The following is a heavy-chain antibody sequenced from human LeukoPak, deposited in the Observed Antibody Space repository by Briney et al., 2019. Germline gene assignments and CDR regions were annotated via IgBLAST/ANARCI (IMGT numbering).Heavy chain of an antibody. Sequence: GGSLRLSCAASGFTVSSNYMSWVRQAPGKGLEWVSVIYSGGSTYYADSVKGRFTISRDNSKNTLYLQMNSLRAEDTAVYYCAKDRGAYYQYYFDYWGQGTLVTVSS. CDR2: IYSGGST. D-gene: IGHD3-22*01. CDR3: AKDRGAYYQYYFDY. CDR1: GFTVSSNY. J-gene: IGHJ4*02. V-gene: IGHV3-53*01.